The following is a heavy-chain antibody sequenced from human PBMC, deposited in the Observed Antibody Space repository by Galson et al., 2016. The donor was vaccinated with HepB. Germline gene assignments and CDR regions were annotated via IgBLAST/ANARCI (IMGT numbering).Heavy chain of an antibody. J-gene: IGHJ6*02. CDR1: GITFSDSY. Sequence: SLRLSCAASGITFSDSYMTWIRQAPGKGLEWVSYISSSGSTIYYADSVKGRFTISRDNARNSLYLQMNSLRAEDTAVYFCARGHQLLWNGLDVWGQGTTVTVSS. CDR2: ISSSGSTI. CDR3: ARGHQLLWNGLDV. D-gene: IGHD3-10*01. V-gene: IGHV3-11*01.